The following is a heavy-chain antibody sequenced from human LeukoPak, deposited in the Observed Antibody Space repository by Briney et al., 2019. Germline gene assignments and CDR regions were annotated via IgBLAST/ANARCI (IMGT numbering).Heavy chain of an antibody. CDR3: ARDGRVVVPAAIVWSY. CDR1: GYTFTSYG. CDR2: ISAYNGNT. Sequence: ASVKVSCKASGYTFTSYGISWVRQAPGQGLEWMGWISAYNGNTNYAQKLQGRVTMTTDTSTSTAYMELRSLRSDDTAVYYCARDGRVVVPAAIVWSYWGQGTLVTVSS. V-gene: IGHV1-18*01. J-gene: IGHJ4*02. D-gene: IGHD2-2*01.